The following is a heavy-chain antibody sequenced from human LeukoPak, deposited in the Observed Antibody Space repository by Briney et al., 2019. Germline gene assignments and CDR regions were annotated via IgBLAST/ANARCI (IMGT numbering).Heavy chain of an antibody. V-gene: IGHV1-69*04. CDR3: ARENYYDSSGYYRGYFDY. CDR1: GCTFSSYT. D-gene: IGHD3-22*01. J-gene: IGHJ4*02. Sequence: GASVKVSCKASGCTFSSYTISWVRQAPGQGLDGMGRIIPILCIAYYAQKFQGRVTITADKSTSTAYMELSSLRSEDPAVYYCARENYYDSSGYYRGYFDYWGQGTLVTVSS. CDR2: IIPILCIA.